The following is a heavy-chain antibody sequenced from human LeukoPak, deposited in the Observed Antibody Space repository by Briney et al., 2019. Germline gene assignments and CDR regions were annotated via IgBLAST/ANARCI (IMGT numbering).Heavy chain of an antibody. J-gene: IGHJ6*02. CDR2: VYSGGST. CDR1: GFTVSSNY. D-gene: IGHD2-15*01. CDR3: ARGDCSGGSCYSIYYYGMDV. V-gene: IGHV3-66*01. Sequence: GGSLRLSCAASGFTVSSNYMSWVRQAPGKGLEWVSVVYSGGSTHYADSVKGRFTISRDNSKNTLYLHMNSLRAEDTAVYYCARGDCSGGSCYSIYYYGMDVWGQGTTVTVSS.